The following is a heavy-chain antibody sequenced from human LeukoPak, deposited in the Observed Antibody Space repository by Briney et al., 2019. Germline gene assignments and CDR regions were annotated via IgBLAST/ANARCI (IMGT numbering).Heavy chain of an antibody. Sequence: PSQTLSLTCTVSGGSISSGSYYWSWIRQPAGKGLKWIGRIYTSGSTNYNPSLKSRVTMSVDTSKNQFSLKLSSVTAADTAVYYCAREIDLYNYYDSSGYYQRAFDIWGQGTMVTVSS. CDR2: IYTSGST. D-gene: IGHD3-22*01. J-gene: IGHJ3*02. CDR1: GGSISSGSYY. CDR3: AREIDLYNYYDSSGYYQRAFDI. V-gene: IGHV4-61*02.